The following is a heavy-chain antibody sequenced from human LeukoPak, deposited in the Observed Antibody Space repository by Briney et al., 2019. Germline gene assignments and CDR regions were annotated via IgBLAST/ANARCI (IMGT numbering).Heavy chain of an antibody. V-gene: IGHV3-23*01. CDR2: VSSTGANA. Sequence: GGSLRLSCAASGFGFNDAAMTWVRQAPGKGLEWVSLVSSTGANAYYADSVKGRSTISRDNSKNTLFLQMNSLRAEDTAMYYCVKDIQLTYWGQGTLVTVSS. CDR1: GFGFNDAA. CDR3: VKDIQLTY. J-gene: IGHJ4*02. D-gene: IGHD5-24*01.